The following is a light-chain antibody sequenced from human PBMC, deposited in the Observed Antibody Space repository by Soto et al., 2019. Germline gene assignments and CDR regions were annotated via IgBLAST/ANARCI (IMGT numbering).Light chain of an antibody. V-gene: IGKV3-11*01. J-gene: IGKJ4*01. CDR1: QSVSSN. Sequence: EIVMTQSPTTQTVSPGERATLSCMASQSVSSNLAWYQQKPGQAPRLLIYGASNRATGIPARFSGSGSGTDFTLTISSLEPEDFAVYYCQQRSNWPPLTFGGGTKVDI. CDR3: QQRSNWPPLT. CDR2: GAS.